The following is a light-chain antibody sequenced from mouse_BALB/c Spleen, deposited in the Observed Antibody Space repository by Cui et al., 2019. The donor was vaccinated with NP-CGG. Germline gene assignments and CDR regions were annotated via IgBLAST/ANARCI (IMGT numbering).Light chain of an antibody. Sequence: QAVVTQESAPTTSPGETVTLTCRSSTGTVTTSNYANWVQEKPDPLITGLIGGTHNRAPGVPARFSGSLIGDKAALTITGARTEDEAIYFCALWYSNHWVFGGGTKLTVL. CDR3: ALWYSNHWV. V-gene: IGLV1*01. CDR1: TGTVTTSNY. J-gene: IGLJ1*01. CDR2: GTH.